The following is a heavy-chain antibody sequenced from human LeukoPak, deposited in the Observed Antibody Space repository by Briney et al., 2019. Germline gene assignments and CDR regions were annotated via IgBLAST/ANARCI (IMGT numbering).Heavy chain of an antibody. J-gene: IGHJ3*02. CDR3: ARGGGWTRAFDI. CDR2: IYYSGST. V-gene: IGHV4-59*12. Sequence: SETLSLTCTVSGGSISSYYWSWIRQPPGKGLEWIGYIYYSGSTNYNPSLKSRVTISVDTSKNQFSLKLSSVTAADTAVYYCARGGGWTRAFDIWGQGTMVTVSS. D-gene: IGHD6-19*01. CDR1: GGSISSYY.